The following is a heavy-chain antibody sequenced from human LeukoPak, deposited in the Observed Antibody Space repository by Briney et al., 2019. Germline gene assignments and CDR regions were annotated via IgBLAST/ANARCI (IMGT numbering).Heavy chain of an antibody. Sequence: GASVKVSCKASGGTFSSYAISWMRQAPGQGLEWMGRIIPILGIANYAQKFQGRVTITADKSTSTAYMELSSLRSEDTAVYYCAREQDYDFWSGYNDFDYWGQGTLVTVSS. J-gene: IGHJ4*02. CDR1: GGTFSSYA. CDR2: IIPILGIA. CDR3: AREQDYDFWSGYNDFDY. D-gene: IGHD3-3*01. V-gene: IGHV1-69*04.